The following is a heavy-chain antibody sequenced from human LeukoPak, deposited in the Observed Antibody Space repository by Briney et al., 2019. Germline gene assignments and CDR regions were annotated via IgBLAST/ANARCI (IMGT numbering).Heavy chain of an antibody. D-gene: IGHD5-12*01. CDR1: GFTFSSYA. CDR2: ISGSGGST. CDR3: AKAGNERGYSGYDYYYYYYYYMDV. J-gene: IGHJ6*03. V-gene: IGHV3-23*01. Sequence: PGGSLRLSCAASGFTFSSYAMSWVRQAPGKGLEWVSAISGSGGSTYYADSVKGRFTISRDNSKNTLYLQMNSLRAEDTAVYYCAKAGNERGYSGYDYYYYYYYYMDVWGKGTTVTVSS.